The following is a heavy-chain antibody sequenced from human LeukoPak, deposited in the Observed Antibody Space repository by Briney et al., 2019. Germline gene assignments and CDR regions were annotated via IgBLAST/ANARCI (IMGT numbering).Heavy chain of an antibody. CDR2: INPSGGST. D-gene: IGHD3-10*01. CDR3: ARAYGSGSYRGSDWFDP. Sequence: GASVKVSCKASGYTFTSYYMHWVRQAPGQGLEWMEIINPSGGSTSYAQKFQGRVTMTRDTSTSTVYMELSSLRSEDTAVYYCARAYGSGSYRGSDWFDPWGQGTLVTVSS. CDR1: GYTFTSYY. V-gene: IGHV1-46*01. J-gene: IGHJ5*02.